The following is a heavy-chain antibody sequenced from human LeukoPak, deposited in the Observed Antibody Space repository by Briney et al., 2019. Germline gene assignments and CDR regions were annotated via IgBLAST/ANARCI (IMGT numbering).Heavy chain of an antibody. CDR3: ARGATYAYYQDY. D-gene: IGHD1-26*01. CDR1: GFTFSTYA. CDR2: ITDDSLTM. Sequence: GSLRLSCAASGFTFSTYAMNWVRQAPGKGLEWVSYITDDSLTMYYTDSVKGRFSISRDNAKNTLYLQMNSLRAEDTAVYYCARGATYAYYQDYWGQGTLVTVSS. J-gene: IGHJ4*02. V-gene: IGHV3-48*04.